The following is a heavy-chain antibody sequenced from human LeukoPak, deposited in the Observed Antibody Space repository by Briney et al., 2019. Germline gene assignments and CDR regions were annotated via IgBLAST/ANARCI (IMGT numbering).Heavy chain of an antibody. Sequence: PGGSLRLSCAASGFTFSSYAMSWVRQAPGKGLEWVSAISGSGGSTYYADSVKGRFTISRDNSKNTLYLQMNSLRADDTALYYCAKKHISMARGPRFDPWGQGTLVTVSS. V-gene: IGHV3-23*01. CDR3: AKKHISMARGPRFDP. CDR1: GFTFSSYA. D-gene: IGHD3-10*01. J-gene: IGHJ5*02. CDR2: ISGSGGST.